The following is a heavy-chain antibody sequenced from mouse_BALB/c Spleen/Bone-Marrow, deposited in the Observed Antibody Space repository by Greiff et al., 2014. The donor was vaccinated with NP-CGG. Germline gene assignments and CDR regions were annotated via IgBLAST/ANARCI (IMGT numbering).Heavy chain of an antibody. Sequence: EVKLMESGAELVKPGASVKLSCTASGFNIKDTYMHWVKQRPEQGLEWIGRTDPANGNTKYDPKFQGKATITADTSSNTACLQLSSLTSEDTAVYYCASYYYGSSSFAYWGQGTLVTVSA. V-gene: IGHV14-3*02. D-gene: IGHD1-1*01. CDR2: TDPANGNT. J-gene: IGHJ3*01. CDR3: ASYYYGSSSFAY. CDR1: GFNIKDTY.